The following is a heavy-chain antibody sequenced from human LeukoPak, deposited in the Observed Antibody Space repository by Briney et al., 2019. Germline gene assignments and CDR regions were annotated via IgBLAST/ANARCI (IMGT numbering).Heavy chain of an antibody. V-gene: IGHV3-7*01. Sequence: PGGSLRLSCAASGFTFSSYWMSWVRQAPGKGLEWVANIKQDGSEKYYVDSVKGRFTISRDNAKNSLYLQMNSLRAEDTAVYYCAREQIVDTAMGSPFFDYWGQGTLVTVSS. J-gene: IGHJ4*02. CDR1: GFTFSSYW. CDR3: AREQIVDTAMGSPFFDY. CDR2: IKQDGSEK. D-gene: IGHD5-18*01.